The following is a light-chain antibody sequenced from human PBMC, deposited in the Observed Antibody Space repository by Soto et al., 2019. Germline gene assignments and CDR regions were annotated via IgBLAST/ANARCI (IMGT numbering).Light chain of an antibody. CDR1: QSVTNW. CDR2: DVS. V-gene: IGKV1-5*01. Sequence: DIQMTQSPSTLSASVGDRVTITCRASQSVTNWLAWYQQTPGKAPNLLIYDVSSLDSGVPSRFSGSGSGTEFTLTISSLQPEDIAVYYCQQRSNWRVTFGGGTKVDIK. J-gene: IGKJ4*01. CDR3: QQRSNWRVT.